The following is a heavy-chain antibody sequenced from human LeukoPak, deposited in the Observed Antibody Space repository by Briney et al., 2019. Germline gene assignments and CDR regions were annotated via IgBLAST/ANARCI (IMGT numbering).Heavy chain of an antibody. Sequence: GGSLRLSCAASGFTFSDYYMSWIRQAPGKGLEWVSYISSSSSYTNYADSVKGRFTISRDNAKNTLYLQMNSLRAEDTAVYYCAREGAYDFSTYYGMDVWGQGTTVTVSS. V-gene: IGHV3-11*06. J-gene: IGHJ6*02. D-gene: IGHD3-3*01. CDR2: ISSSSSYT. CDR1: GFTFSDYY. CDR3: AREGAYDFSTYYGMDV.